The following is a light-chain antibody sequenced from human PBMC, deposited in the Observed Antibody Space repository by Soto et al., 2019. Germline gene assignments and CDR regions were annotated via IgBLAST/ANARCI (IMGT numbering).Light chain of an antibody. CDR1: SSNIGAGYD. V-gene: IGLV1-40*01. J-gene: IGLJ2*01. CDR2: DNS. CDR3: QSFDSSLSGLL. Sequence: QPVLTQPPSVSGAPGQRVTISCTGSSSNIGAGYDVHWYQHLAGRAPKLLIYDNSNRPSGVPDRFSGSKSGTSASLAITGLQAEDEADYYCQSFDSSLSGLLFGGGTKVTVL.